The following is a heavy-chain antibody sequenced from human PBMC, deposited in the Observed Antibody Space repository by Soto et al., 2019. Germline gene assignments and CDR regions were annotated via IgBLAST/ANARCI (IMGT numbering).Heavy chain of an antibody. CDR1: GFTFSSYA. V-gene: IGHV3-64D*06. Sequence: HPGGSLRLSCSASGFTFSSYAMHWVRQAPGKGLEYVSAISSNGGSTYYADSVKGRFTISRDNSKNTLYLQMSSLRAEDTAVYYCVKETHVEDSLTFDYWGQGTLVTVSS. CDR3: VKETHVEDSLTFDY. D-gene: IGHD4-4*01. CDR2: ISSNGGST. J-gene: IGHJ4*02.